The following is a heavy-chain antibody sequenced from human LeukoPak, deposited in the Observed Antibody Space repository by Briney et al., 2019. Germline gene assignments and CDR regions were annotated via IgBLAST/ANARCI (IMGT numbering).Heavy chain of an antibody. D-gene: IGHD6-19*01. J-gene: IGHJ3*02. CDR2: INPGVGST. CDR3: ARDQQWLETGKDAFDI. CDR1: GYAFTSYY. V-gene: IGHV1-46*01. Sequence: ASVKVSCKASGYAFTSYYMHWVRQAPGQGLEWMGIINPGVGSTSYAQKFQGRVTMTRDTSTSTVYMELSSLRSEDTAVYYCARDQQWLETGKDAFDIWGQGTMVTV.